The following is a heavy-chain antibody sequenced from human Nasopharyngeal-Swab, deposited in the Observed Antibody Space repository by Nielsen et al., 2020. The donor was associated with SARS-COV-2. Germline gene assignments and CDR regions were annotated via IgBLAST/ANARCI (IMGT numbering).Heavy chain of an antibody. CDR2: IKSDGSTT. CDR3: ARDLGYNWFDS. D-gene: IGHD7-27*01. V-gene: IGHV3-74*01. J-gene: IGHJ5*01. CDR1: GFTFSSYW. Sequence: RVLLRLSRAASGFTFSSYWMHRVPQAPGKGLVWFLLIKSDGSTTTYSDSVKGRFTISRDNAKNTLYLQMNSLRAEGTSVYYCARDLGYNWFDSWGQGTLVTVSS.